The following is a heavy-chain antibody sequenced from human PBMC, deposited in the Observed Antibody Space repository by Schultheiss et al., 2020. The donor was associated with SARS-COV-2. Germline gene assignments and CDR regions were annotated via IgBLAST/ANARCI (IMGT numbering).Heavy chain of an antibody. D-gene: IGHD3-3*01. Sequence: SETLSLTCTVSGGSISSGSYYWSWIRQPAGKGLEWIGRIYTSGSTNYNPSLKSRVTISVDTSKNQFSLKLSSVTAADTAVYYCARVLASIFGVVKNFDYWGQGTLVTVSS. V-gene: IGHV4-61*02. J-gene: IGHJ4*02. CDR1: GGSISSGSYY. CDR3: ARVLASIFGVVKNFDY. CDR2: IYTSGST.